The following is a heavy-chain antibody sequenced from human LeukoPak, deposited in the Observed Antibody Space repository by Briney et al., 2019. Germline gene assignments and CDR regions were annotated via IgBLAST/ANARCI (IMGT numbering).Heavy chain of an antibody. Sequence: ASVKVSCKASGGTFSGYTISCVRQAPGQGLEWMGRIIPILGIANYAQTFQGRVTITADKSTSTAYMELSSLRSEDTAVYYCARAYYYDSSGYYPGYFQHWGQGTLVTVSS. D-gene: IGHD3-22*01. CDR1: GGTFSGYT. CDR2: IIPILGIA. V-gene: IGHV1-69*02. CDR3: ARAYYYDSSGYYPGYFQH. J-gene: IGHJ1*01.